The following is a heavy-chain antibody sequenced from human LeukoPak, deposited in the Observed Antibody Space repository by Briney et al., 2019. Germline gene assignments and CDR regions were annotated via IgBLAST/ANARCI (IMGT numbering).Heavy chain of an antibody. D-gene: IGHD2-2*01. CDR3: AKDDDRHWGSSCQDY. CDR2: INAGIGNT. CDR1: GYAFTGYA. Sequence: ASVKVSCKASGYAFTGYAMQWVRQAPGQRLEWMGWINAGIGNTKYSEKFQGRVTITRDTSASTAYMELSSLRSEDTAVYYCAKDDDRHWGSSCQDYWGQGTLVTVSS. V-gene: IGHV1-3*01. J-gene: IGHJ4*02.